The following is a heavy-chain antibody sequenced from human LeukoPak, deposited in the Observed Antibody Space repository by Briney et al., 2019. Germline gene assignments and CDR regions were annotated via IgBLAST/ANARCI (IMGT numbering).Heavy chain of an antibody. CDR2: INPSGGST. Sequence: ASVKVSCKASGYTFTSYYMHWVRQAPGQGLEWMGIINPSGGSTSYAQKFQGRVTMTRDTSTSTVYMELRSLRSEDTAVYYCARGRPRIAAAGFDNWFDPWGQGTLVTVSS. J-gene: IGHJ5*02. CDR3: ARGRPRIAAAGFDNWFDP. D-gene: IGHD6-13*01. CDR1: GYTFTSYY. V-gene: IGHV1-46*03.